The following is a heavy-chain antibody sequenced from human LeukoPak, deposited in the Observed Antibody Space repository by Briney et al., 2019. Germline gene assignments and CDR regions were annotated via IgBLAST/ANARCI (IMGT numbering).Heavy chain of an antibody. D-gene: IGHD3-22*01. CDR1: GLNVSSHY. J-gene: IGHJ4*02. CDR2: IYIVGST. V-gene: IGHV3-53*01. CDR3: ARSCYYYLFDL. Sequence: PGGSLRLSCAASGLNVSSHYMSWVRQAPGKGLEWVSLIYIVGSTYYADSLKGRFTISRDTSKNTVYLQMNSLRAEDTAVYYCARSCYYYLFDLWGQGTLVSVSS.